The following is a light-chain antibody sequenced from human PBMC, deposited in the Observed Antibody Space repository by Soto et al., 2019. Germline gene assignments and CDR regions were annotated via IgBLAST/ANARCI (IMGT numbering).Light chain of an antibody. Sequence: AIQMTQSPSSLSASVGARVTITFRASQDIRKDLAWYQQKPGKAPQILIYGASTLQTGVASRFSGSGSATDFTLTISSLQPEDSAAYYCLQDYNYPFTFGQGTKLDIK. CDR2: GAS. V-gene: IGKV1-6*01. J-gene: IGKJ2*01. CDR1: QDIRKD. CDR3: LQDYNYPFT.